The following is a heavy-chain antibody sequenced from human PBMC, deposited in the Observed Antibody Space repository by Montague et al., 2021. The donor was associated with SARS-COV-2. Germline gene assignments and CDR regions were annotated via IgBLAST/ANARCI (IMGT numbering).Heavy chain of an antibody. J-gene: IGHJ3*02. Sequence: SETRSLTCTVSGGSISSYYWSWIRLPPGKGLEWIGYIYCSGSTNYNPSPKSRVTISVDTSKNQFSLKLSSVTAADTAAYDCARDWGDYGDFVTRGAFDIWGQGTLVTVSS. D-gene: IGHD4-17*01. CDR2: IYCSGST. V-gene: IGHV4-59*01. CDR3: ARDWGDYGDFVTRGAFDI. CDR1: GGSISSYY.